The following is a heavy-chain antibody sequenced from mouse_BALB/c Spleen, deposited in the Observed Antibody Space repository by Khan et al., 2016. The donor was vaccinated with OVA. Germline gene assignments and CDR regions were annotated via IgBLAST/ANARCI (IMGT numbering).Heavy chain of an antibody. CDR3: ARGLNDYGSWFAY. CDR1: GYTFTNYG. Sequence: QIQLVQSGPELKKPGETVKISCKASGYTFTNYGMNWVKQAPGKGLKWMGWINTYTGEPTYADDFKGRFAFSLETSASTAYLQINNLKNEDMATYFGARGLNDYGSWFAYWGQGTLVTVSA. CDR2: INTYTGEP. V-gene: IGHV9-1*02. J-gene: IGHJ3*01. D-gene: IGHD1-1*01.